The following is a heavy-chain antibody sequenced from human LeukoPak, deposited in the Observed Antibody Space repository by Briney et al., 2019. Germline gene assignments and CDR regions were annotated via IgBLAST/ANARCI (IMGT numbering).Heavy chain of an antibody. CDR1: GFTFSNAW. CDR2: IYSGGIT. J-gene: IGHJ4*02. CDR3: ARSSMAVAGTLDY. V-gene: IGHV3-66*01. Sequence: GGSLRLSFAASGFTFSNAWMSWVRQAPGKGLEWVSVIYSGGITYYADSVKGRFTVSRDNSKNTVYLEMNSLRAEDTAVYYCARSSMAVAGTLDYWGQGTLVTVSS. D-gene: IGHD6-19*01.